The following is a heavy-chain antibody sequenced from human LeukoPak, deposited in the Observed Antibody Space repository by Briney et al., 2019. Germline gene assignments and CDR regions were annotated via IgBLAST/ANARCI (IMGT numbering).Heavy chain of an antibody. V-gene: IGHV4-4*07. D-gene: IGHD2-8*01. CDR2: IYTSGST. J-gene: IGHJ3*02. CDR3: AGLGGYCTNSVCYSTFDI. CDR1: GGSISSYY. Sequence: SETLSLTCTVPGGSISSYYWSWIRQPAGKGLEWIGRIYTSGSTNYNPSLKSRVTMSVDTSKNQISLKLSSVTAADTAVYYCAGLGGYCTNSVCYSTFDIWGQGTMVTVSS.